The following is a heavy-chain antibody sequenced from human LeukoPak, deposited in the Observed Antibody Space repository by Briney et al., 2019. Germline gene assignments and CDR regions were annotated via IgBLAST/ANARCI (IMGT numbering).Heavy chain of an antibody. V-gene: IGHV5-10-1*01. CDR2: IDPSDSYT. Sequence: GESLKISCMGSGYRFTSYWISWVRQMPGKGLEWMGRIDPSDSYTNYSPSFQGHVTISADKSISTAYLQWSSLKASDNAMYYCAQSRITGTTDWFDPWGQGTLVTVSS. CDR3: AQSRITGTTDWFDP. D-gene: IGHD1-7*01. J-gene: IGHJ5*02. CDR1: GYRFTSYW.